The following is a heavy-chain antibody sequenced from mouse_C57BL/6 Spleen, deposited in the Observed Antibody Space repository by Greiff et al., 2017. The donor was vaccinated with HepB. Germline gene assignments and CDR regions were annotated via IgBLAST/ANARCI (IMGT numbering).Heavy chain of an antibody. CDR3: ARARIYDAMDY. D-gene: IGHD1-1*01. CDR1: GFTFSSYA. V-gene: IGHV5-4*03. CDR2: ISDGGSYT. J-gene: IGHJ4*01. Sequence: DVKLVESGGGLVKPGGSLKLSCAASGFTFSSYAMSWVRQTPEKRLEWVATISDGGSYTYYPDNVKGRFTISRDNAKNNQYLQMSHLKSEDTAMYYCARARIYDAMDYWGQGTSVTVSS.